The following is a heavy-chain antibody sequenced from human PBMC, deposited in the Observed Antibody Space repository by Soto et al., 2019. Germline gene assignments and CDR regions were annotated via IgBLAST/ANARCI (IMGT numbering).Heavy chain of an antibody. CDR3: ARSPLMNSSSWYYCYYDMDV. V-gene: IGHV5-51*01. CDR1: GYSFTSYW. J-gene: IGHJ6*03. Sequence: GESLKISCKGSGYSFTSYWIGWVRQMPGKGLEWMGIIYPGDSDTRYSPSFQGQVTSSADNSISTANQQWSSLKASDTAMYYCARSPLMNSSSWYYCYYDMDVWGKGTTVTVSS. D-gene: IGHD6-13*01. CDR2: IYPGDSDT.